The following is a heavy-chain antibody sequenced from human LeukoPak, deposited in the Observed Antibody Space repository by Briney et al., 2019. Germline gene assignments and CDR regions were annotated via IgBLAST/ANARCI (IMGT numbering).Heavy chain of an antibody. CDR1: RFTFDDYA. CDR2: ISCNRGGT. D-gene: IGHD2-2*01. J-gene: IGHJ6*02. CDR3: ARDMGVEDIVVVPAAQNYYYYGMDV. Sequence: GGSLRLSCAVCRFTFDDYAMHWVRLAAEKGLEWVSAISCNRGGTDYADSVKGRFTISRDNAKNSMFLQMNSLRAEDTAVYYCARDMGVEDIVVVPAAQNYYYYGMDVWGQGTTVTVSS. V-gene: IGHV3-9*01.